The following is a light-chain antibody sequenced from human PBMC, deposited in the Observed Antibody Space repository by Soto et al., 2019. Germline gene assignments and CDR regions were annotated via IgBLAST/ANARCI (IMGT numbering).Light chain of an antibody. CDR3: QQYNSYS. CDR1: QTISSW. J-gene: IGKJ1*01. Sequence: DIQMTQSPSTLSGSVGDRVTITCRASQTISSWLAWYQPKPGKAPKLLIYKASTLKSGVPSRFSGSGSGTEFTLTISSLQPDDFATYYCQQYNSYSFGQGTKVDNK. V-gene: IGKV1-5*03. CDR2: KAS.